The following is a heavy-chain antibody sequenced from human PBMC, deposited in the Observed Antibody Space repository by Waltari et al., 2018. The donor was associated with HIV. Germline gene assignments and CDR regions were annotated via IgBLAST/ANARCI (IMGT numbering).Heavy chain of an antibody. CDR2: IYYSENT. J-gene: IGHJ4*02. V-gene: IGHV4-39*02. Sequence: QLQLQESGPGLLKPSETLSLPCTVPGGSVSSSVYYRGWIRQPPGKGLELIGNIYYSENTYYSPSLKSRVTISVDTSKNHFSLRVTSVTAADTAVYYCARGPGYYFDSWGQGTLVTVSS. CDR1: GGSVSSSVYY. CDR3: ARGPGYYFDS. D-gene: IGHD3-10*01.